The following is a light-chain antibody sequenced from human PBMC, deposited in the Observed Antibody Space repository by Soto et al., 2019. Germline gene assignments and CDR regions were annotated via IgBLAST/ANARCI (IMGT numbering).Light chain of an antibody. CDR3: QQLNSYPLT. Sequence: EIQLTQSPSTVSGSVGDRVTITCRASQGISSYLAWYQQKPGKAPKLLIYAASSLQSGVPSRFRGMGSGTDFTLTISRLQTEDVETDYCQQLNSYPLTFGGGTQVDI. J-gene: IGKJ4*01. V-gene: IGKV1-9*01. CDR2: AAS. CDR1: QGISSY.